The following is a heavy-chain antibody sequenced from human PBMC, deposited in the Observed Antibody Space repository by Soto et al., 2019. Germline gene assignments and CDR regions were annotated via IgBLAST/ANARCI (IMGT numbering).Heavy chain of an antibody. V-gene: IGHV3-53*02. CDR3: TTYTGYGMDV. Sequence: EVQMVETGGGLSQPGGSLRLFCAVSGYIVSSKYMTWVHQAPGKGLEWVSVIYTGGSTHYADSARGRFTISRDSSKNTLYLQMNSLRAEDAAVYYCTTYTGYGMDVWGQGTTVTVSS. CDR1: GYIVSSKY. CDR2: IYTGGST. J-gene: IGHJ6*02. D-gene: IGHD3-16*01.